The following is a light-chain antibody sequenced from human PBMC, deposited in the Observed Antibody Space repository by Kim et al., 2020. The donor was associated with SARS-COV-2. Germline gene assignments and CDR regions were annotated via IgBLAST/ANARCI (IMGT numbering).Light chain of an antibody. J-gene: IGLJ2*01. CDR2: DVN. CDR3: SSYTISTTLV. V-gene: IGLV2-14*04. Sequence: GQSITISCTGTSSDVGGYNYVSWYQQHPGKAPKLMTYDVNERPSGVSNRFSGSKSGNTASLTISGLQAEDEADYYCSSYTISTTLVFGGGTQLTVL. CDR1: SSDVGGYNY.